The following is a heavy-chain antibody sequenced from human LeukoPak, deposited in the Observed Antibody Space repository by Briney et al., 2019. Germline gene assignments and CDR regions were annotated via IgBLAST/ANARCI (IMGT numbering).Heavy chain of an antibody. Sequence: GGSLRLSCAASGFTFSTYGISWVRQAPGKGLEWVSTMSGSGGSTYYADSVKGRFTMSRDNSNHTLYLQMKSLRVEDTAVYYCEKRAWYYHTSGYYYDYWGQGTLVTVSS. J-gene: IGHJ4*02. CDR2: MSGSGGST. V-gene: IGHV3-23*01. D-gene: IGHD3-22*01. CDR3: EKRAWYYHTSGYYYDY. CDR1: GFTFSTYG.